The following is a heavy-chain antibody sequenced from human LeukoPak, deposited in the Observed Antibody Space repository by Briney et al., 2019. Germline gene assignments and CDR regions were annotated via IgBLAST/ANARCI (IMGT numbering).Heavy chain of an antibody. CDR3: ARQDRYRYYYDSSGRIAH. Sequence: GGSLRLSCAASGFTVSSNYMSWVRQAPGKGLQWVSVIYSGGSTYYADSVKGRFTISRDNSKNTLYLQMNSLRAEDTAVYYCARQDRYRYYYDSSGRIAHWGQGTLVTVSS. J-gene: IGHJ1*01. CDR1: GFTVSSNY. CDR2: IYSGGST. V-gene: IGHV3-53*01. D-gene: IGHD3-22*01.